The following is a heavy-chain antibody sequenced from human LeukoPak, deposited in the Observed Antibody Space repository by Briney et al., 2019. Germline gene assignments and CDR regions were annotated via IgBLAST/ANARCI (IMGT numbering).Heavy chain of an antibody. CDR1: GGSISSSSYY. CDR2: IYYSGST. Sequence: SETLSLTCTVSGGSISSSSYYWGWIRQPPGTGLEWIGSIYYSGSTYYNPSLKSRVTISVDTSKNQFSLKLSSVTAADTAVYYCASPNIVATIMDAFDIWGQGTMVTVSS. V-gene: IGHV4-39*01. D-gene: IGHD5-12*01. CDR3: ASPNIVATIMDAFDI. J-gene: IGHJ3*02.